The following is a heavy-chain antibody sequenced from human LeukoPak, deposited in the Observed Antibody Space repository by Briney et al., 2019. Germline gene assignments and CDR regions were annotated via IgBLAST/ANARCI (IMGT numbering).Heavy chain of an antibody. J-gene: IGHJ2*01. CDR2: IYYSGST. CDR3: ARLSSLGYFDL. V-gene: IGHV4-30-4*08. CDR1: GGSISSGDYY. Sequence: SQTLSLTCTVSGGSISSGDYYWSWIRQPPGKGLEWIGYIYYSGSTYYNPSLKSRVTISVDTSKNQFSLKLSSVTAADTAVSYCARLSSLGYFDLWGRGTLVTVSS. D-gene: IGHD3-16*01.